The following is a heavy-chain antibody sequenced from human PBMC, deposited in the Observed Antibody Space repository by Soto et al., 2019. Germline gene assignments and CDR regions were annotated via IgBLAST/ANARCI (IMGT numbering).Heavy chain of an antibody. CDR2: MYNSERT. Sequence: SETLSLTCTVSGGSIGGYYWSWIRQPAGKGLEWIGRMYNSERTNYNPSLKSRVTMSMDTSKNQFALRLTSVTAADTAVYYCAKVSGYDFGDYFDYWGQGTQVTVSS. CDR3: AKVSGYDFGDYFDY. D-gene: IGHD5-12*01. CDR1: GGSIGGYY. V-gene: IGHV4-4*07. J-gene: IGHJ4*02.